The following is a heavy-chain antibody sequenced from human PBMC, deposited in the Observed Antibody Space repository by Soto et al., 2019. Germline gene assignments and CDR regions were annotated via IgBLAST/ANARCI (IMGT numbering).Heavy chain of an antibody. D-gene: IGHD3-9*01. V-gene: IGHV4-39*01. J-gene: IGHJ4*02. CDR3: VRLEGLATISYYFDY. CDR1: GGSVSSSSYY. CDR2: VYYSGST. Sequence: QLQLQESGPGLVKPSETLSLTCTVSGGSVSSSSYYWGWVRQPPGKGLEWIGSVYYSGSTYYNPSLESRVTISVDKSKNQFSLKLMCLSAVDTAVYYCVRLEGLATISYYFDYWGQGALVTVSS.